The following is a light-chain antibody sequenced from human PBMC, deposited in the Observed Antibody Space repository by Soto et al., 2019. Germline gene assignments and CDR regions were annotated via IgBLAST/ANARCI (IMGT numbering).Light chain of an antibody. CDR2: WAS. Sequence: DIVMTQSPDSLAVSLGERATINCKSSQSILTSSNNKNFLTWYQQTPGQPPKLLISWASTRESGVPDRFSGSGSGKDFTLTISSLQAEDVAVYYCQQYYSIPWTFGQGTKVEIK. V-gene: IGKV4-1*01. J-gene: IGKJ1*01. CDR3: QQYYSIPWT. CDR1: QSILTSSNNKNF.